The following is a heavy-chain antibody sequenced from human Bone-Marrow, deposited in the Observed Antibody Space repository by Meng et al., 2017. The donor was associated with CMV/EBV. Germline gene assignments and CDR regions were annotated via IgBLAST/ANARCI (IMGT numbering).Heavy chain of an antibody. CDR1: GGTFSSYA. J-gene: IGHJ4*02. D-gene: IGHD6-19*01. CDR3: ARGRPPRTPKMQYYFDY. Sequence: SVKVSCKASGGTFSSYAISWVRQAPGQGLEWMGGIIPIFGTANYAQKFQGRVTITTDESTSTAYMELSSLRSEDTAVYYCARGRPPRTPKMQYYFDYWGQGPRVTGSS. V-gene: IGHV1-69*05. CDR2: IIPIFGTA.